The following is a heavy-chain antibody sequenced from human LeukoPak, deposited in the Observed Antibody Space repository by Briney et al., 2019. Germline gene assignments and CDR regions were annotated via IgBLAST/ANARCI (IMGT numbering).Heavy chain of an antibody. CDR2: ITTSSSYT. Sequence: GGSLRLSCAASGFTFDDYAMHWVRQAPGKGLERISSITTSSSYTFYGDSVKGRFTISRDNARNSLYLQMNSLTAEDTGVYYCARDPYSGTYGNTYYYYMDVWGKGTTVTISS. J-gene: IGHJ6*03. CDR3: ARDPYSGTYGNTYYYYMDV. CDR1: GFTFDDYA. D-gene: IGHD1-26*01. V-gene: IGHV3-21*01.